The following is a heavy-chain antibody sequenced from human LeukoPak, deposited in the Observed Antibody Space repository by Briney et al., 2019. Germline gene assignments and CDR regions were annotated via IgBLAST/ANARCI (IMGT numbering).Heavy chain of an antibody. CDR2: INHSGST. J-gene: IGHJ5*02. CDR1: GGSFSGYY. Sequence: SETLSLTCAVYGGSFSGYYGSWIRQPPGKGLEWIGEINHSGSTNYNPSLKSRVTISVDTSKNQFSLKLSSVTAADTAVYYCARDVSQYYDFWSGYHNWFDPWGQGTLVTVSS. V-gene: IGHV4-34*01. D-gene: IGHD3-3*01. CDR3: ARDVSQYYDFWSGYHNWFDP.